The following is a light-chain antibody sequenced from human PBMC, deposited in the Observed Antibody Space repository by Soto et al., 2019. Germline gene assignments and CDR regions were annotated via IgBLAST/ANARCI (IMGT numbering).Light chain of an antibody. CDR1: SSDVGGYNY. CDR2: EVS. V-gene: IGLV2-14*01. Sequence: QSALTQPASVSGSPGQSITISCTGTSSDVGGYNYVSWYQQHPGKAPKLMIYEVSNRPSGVSNRFSGSKSGNTASLTISGLQAEDEADYYCSSYTRSSLRVIFGGGTQLTVL. J-gene: IGLJ2*01. CDR3: SSYTRSSLRVI.